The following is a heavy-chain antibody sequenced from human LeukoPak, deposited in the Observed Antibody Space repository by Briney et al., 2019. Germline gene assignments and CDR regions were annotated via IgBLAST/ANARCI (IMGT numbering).Heavy chain of an antibody. V-gene: IGHV1-24*01. J-gene: IGHJ4*02. CDR3: ARAPRGRYYDSSGYIDY. CDR1: GYTLTELS. CDR2: FDPEDGET. D-gene: IGHD3-22*01. Sequence: ASVKVSCKVSGYTLTELSMHWVRQAPGKGLEWMGGFDPEDGETIYAQKFQGRVTMTEDTSTDTAYMELSRLRSDDTAVHYCARAPRGRYYDSSGYIDYWGQGTLVTVSS.